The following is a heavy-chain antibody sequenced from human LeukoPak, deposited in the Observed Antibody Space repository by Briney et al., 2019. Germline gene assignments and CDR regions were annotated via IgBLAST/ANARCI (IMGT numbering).Heavy chain of an antibody. Sequence: SVKVSCKASGGTFSSYAISWVRQAPGQGLEWMGGIIPIFGTANYAQKFQGRVTITTDESTSTAYMELSSLRSEDTAVYYCARETHGRSLHAFDIWGQGTMVTVSS. CDR2: IIPIFGTA. D-gene: IGHD2-21*01. CDR3: ARETHGRSLHAFDI. CDR1: GGTFSSYA. J-gene: IGHJ3*02. V-gene: IGHV1-69*05.